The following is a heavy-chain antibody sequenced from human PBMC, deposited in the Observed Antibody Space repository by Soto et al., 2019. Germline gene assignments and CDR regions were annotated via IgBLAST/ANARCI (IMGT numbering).Heavy chain of an antibody. CDR2: LTWNSESI. Sequence: LRLSCAASGFRFADYTMHWVRQAPGKGLEWVSGLTWNSESIAYADSVKGRFTISRDNAKNSLYLQMNSLRAEDTAFYFCAKGAISGTLNWFDPWGQGTLVTVSS. V-gene: IGHV3-9*01. CDR1: GFRFADYT. D-gene: IGHD6-13*01. J-gene: IGHJ5*02. CDR3: AKGAISGTLNWFDP.